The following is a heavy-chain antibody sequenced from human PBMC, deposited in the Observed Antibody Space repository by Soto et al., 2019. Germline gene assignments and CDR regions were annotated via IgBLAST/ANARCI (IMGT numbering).Heavy chain of an antibody. CDR3: ARHAYCGGDCYSAGRWFDP. Sequence: SETLSLTCTVSGGSISSSSYYWGWIRQPPGKGLEWIGSIYYSGSTYYNPSLKSQVTISVDTSKNQFSLKLSSVTAADTAVYYCARHAYCGGDCYSAGRWFDPWGQGTLVTVSS. CDR2: IYYSGST. CDR1: GGSISSSSYY. J-gene: IGHJ5*02. V-gene: IGHV4-39*01. D-gene: IGHD2-21*02.